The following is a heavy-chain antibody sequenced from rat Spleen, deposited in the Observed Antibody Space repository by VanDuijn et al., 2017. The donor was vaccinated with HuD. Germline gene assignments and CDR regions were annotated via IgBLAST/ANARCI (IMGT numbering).Heavy chain of an antibody. D-gene: IGHD4-1*01. CDR3: ARGGTGAY. V-gene: IGHV2-6*01. Sequence: QVQLKESGPGLVQPSQTLSLTCTVSGFSLTSYTVSWVRQPPGKGLEWIAAISSGGSTYYNSALKSRLSISRDTSKSQVFLKMNSLQTEDTAMYFCARGGTGAYWGQGTLVTVSS. CDR2: ISSGGST. CDR1: GFSLTSYT. J-gene: IGHJ3*01.